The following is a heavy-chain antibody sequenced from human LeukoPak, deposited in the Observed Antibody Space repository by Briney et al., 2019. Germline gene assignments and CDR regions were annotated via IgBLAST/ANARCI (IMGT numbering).Heavy chain of an antibody. CDR3: AKGRGYCSGGSCYTDY. CDR2: ISGSGDTT. J-gene: IGHJ4*02. CDR1: GFTFSSYA. D-gene: IGHD2-15*01. V-gene: IGHV3-23*01. Sequence: GGSLRLSCAASGFTFSSYAMSWVRQAPGKGLEWVSTISGSGDTTYDADSVRGRFTISKDNSKNTLYLQMNSLRVEDTAVYYCAKGRGYCSGGSCYTDYWGQGALVTVSS.